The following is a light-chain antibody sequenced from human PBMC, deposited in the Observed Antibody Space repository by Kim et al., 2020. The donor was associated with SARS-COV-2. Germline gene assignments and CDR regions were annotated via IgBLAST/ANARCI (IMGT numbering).Light chain of an antibody. V-gene: IGLV1-40*01. CDR2: GNS. CDR1: SFNIGAGYD. Sequence: QSVLTQPPSVSGAPGQGVTISCTGNSFNIGAGYDVHWYQQLPGTAPKLLTYGNSNRPSGVPDRVSGSKSGTSASLAITGLQAEDEADYYCQSYDSSRSGSEVFGRGTKVTVL. CDR3: QSYDSSRSGSEV. J-gene: IGLJ1*01.